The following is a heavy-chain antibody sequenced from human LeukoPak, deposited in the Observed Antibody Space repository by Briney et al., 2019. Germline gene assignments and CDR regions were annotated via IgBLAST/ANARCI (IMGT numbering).Heavy chain of an antibody. J-gene: IGHJ3*01. CDR1: GGSISSRGYY. Sequence: SETLSLTCTVSGGSISSRGYYWGWIRQPPGRGLEWIGTIYYSGSTYYNPSLKSRVTISVDTSNNQFSLKLTSVTAADTAVYYCARDEYDSGGYWYGDAFGLWGQGTMVTVSS. V-gene: IGHV4-39*07. CDR3: ARDEYDSGGYWYGDAFGL. D-gene: IGHD3-22*01. CDR2: IYYSGST.